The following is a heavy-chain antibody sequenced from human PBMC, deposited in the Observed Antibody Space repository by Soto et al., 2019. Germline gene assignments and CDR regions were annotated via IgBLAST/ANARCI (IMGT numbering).Heavy chain of an antibody. D-gene: IGHD2-2*01. CDR3: ASVRYRNVIHA. CDR2: IDPRNGGT. Sequence: ASVKVSCKASGYTFSDYYIHWVRQAPGQGLEWMGWIDPRNGGTKYAQKFQDRFSTTTDTSTSTASMELRRLRSDDTAVFFCASVRYRNVIHAWGQGTLVTVSS. J-gene: IGHJ4*02. V-gene: IGHV1-2*02. CDR1: GYTFSDYY.